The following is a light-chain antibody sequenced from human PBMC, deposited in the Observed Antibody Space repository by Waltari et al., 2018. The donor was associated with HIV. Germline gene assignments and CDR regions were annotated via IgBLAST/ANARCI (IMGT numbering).Light chain of an antibody. CDR2: AVS. V-gene: IGLV2-14*03. CDR1: SSDVGGYNS. Sequence: QSALTQPASVSGSPGQPITISCPRTSSDVGGYNSVSWYQLHPGKAPKLMIYAVSNRPSGVSNRFSGSKSDNTASLTISGLQAEDEADYYCSSYTSTSTVYVFGTGTEVTVL. CDR3: SSYTSTSTVYV. J-gene: IGLJ1*01.